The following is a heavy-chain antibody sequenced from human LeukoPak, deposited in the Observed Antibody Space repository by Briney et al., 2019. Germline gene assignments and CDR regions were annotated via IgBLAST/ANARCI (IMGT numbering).Heavy chain of an antibody. J-gene: IGHJ2*01. CDR1: RFTFSTYA. CDR3: AKVRDWYFDL. Sequence: GGSLRLSCTASRFTFSTYAMSWVRQAPGKGLEWVSGISGSDGRTFYTDSVKGRFTISRDNSKNTLYLQMNSLTAEDTAVYYCAKVRDWYFDLWGRGTLVTVTS. CDR2: ISGSDGRT. V-gene: IGHV3-23*01.